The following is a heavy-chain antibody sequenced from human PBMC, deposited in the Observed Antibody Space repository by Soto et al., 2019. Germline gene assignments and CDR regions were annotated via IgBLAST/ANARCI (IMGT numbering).Heavy chain of an antibody. CDR3: ARERPDGARLDP. D-gene: IGHD6-6*01. CDR2: IYYSGST. Sequence: PSETLSLTCTVSGASIRSSYWSWIRQPPGKGLEWIGYIYYSGSTYYNPSLKSRVTISVDTSKNQFSLKLSSVTAADTAVYYCARERPDGARLDPWGQGTLVTV. CDR1: GASIRSSY. J-gene: IGHJ5*02. V-gene: IGHV4-30-4*01.